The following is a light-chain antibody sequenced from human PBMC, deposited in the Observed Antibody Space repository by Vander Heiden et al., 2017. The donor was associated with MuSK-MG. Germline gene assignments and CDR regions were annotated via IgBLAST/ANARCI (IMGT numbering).Light chain of an antibody. J-gene: IGKJ1*01. V-gene: IGKV3-15*01. CDR2: AAS. CDR1: QSGSSS. Sequence: DIVMTPSPATLSVSPGESATLSCRARQSGSSSLAWYQQKPGQAPRLLIYAASTRATGIPVRFSGSGSGTEFTLTISSLQSEDVAVYYCQQDSNWWTFGQGTKVEI. CDR3: QQDSNWWT.